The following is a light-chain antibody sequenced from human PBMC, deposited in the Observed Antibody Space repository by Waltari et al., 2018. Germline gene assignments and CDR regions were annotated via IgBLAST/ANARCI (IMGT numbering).Light chain of an antibody. V-gene: IGLV1-44*01. Sequence: QSILTQPPSASGTPGQRVTIPCSGSSSNIGRNIVNWYQQLPGPAPKPLIHRDNQRPSGVPDRFSGSRSGTSGSLAISGLQSEDEADYYCATWDDNLNGPLFGGGTKLTVL. CDR2: RDN. CDR3: ATWDDNLNGPL. CDR1: SSNIGRNI. J-gene: IGLJ2*01.